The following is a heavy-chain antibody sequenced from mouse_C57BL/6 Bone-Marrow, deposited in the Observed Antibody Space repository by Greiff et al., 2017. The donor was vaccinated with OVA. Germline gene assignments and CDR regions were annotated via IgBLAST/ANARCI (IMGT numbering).Heavy chain of an antibody. J-gene: IGHJ2*01. D-gene: IGHD4-1*01. CDR3: ARYWDVPFDY. V-gene: IGHV1-26*01. Sequence: EVQLQQSGPELVKPGASVKISCKASGYTFTDYYMNWVKQSHGKSLEWIGDINPNNGGTSYNQQFKGKATLTVDKSSSTAYMELRSLTSEDSAVYYCARYWDVPFDYWGQGTTLTVSS. CDR1: GYTFTDYY. CDR2: INPNNGGT.